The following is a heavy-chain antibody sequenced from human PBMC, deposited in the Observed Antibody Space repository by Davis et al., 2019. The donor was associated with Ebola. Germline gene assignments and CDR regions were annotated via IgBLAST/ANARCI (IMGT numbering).Heavy chain of an antibody. CDR1: GGTSGSDA. CDR3: ATGNYQPDY. V-gene: IGHV1-69*10. J-gene: IGHJ4*02. Sequence: SVKVSCKASGGTSGSDAINWVRQAPGQGLEWMGGITPILDIVNYAQKFQERVRITADKSTNTAYMEVRSLRSGDTAVYYCATGNYQPDYWGQGTLVTVSS. CDR2: ITPILDIV. D-gene: IGHD3-10*01.